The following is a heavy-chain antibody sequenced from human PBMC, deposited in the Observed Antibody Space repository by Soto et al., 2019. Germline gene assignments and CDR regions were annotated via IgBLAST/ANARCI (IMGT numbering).Heavy chain of an antibody. CDR2: IYYSGST. J-gene: IGHJ1*01. V-gene: IGHV4-59*01. CDR1: GGSISSYY. Sequence: TSETLSLTCTVSGGSISSYYWSWIRQPPGKGLEWIGYIYYSGSTNYNPSLKSRVTISVDTSKNQFSLKLSSVTAADTAVYYCARGRSGYCSGGSCYPPGWFQHWGQGTLVTVSS. CDR3: ARGRSGYCSGGSCYPPGWFQH. D-gene: IGHD2-15*01.